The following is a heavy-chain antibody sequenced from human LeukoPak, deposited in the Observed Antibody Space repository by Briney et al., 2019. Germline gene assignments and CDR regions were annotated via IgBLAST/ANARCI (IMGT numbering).Heavy chain of an antibody. J-gene: IGHJ5*02. CDR3: ARGLRRGNWFDP. V-gene: IGHV4-30-4*08. D-gene: IGHD5-12*01. Sequence: SQTLSLTCTVSGGSISSGDYYWSWIRQPPGKGLEWIGYIYYNGSTYYHPSLKSRVTITVDTSKNQFSLKLSSVTAADTAVYYCARGLRRGNWFDPWGQGTLVTVSS. CDR1: GGSISSGDYY. CDR2: IYYNGST.